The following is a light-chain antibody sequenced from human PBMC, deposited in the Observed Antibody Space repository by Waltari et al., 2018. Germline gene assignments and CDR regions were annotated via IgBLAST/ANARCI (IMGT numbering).Light chain of an antibody. CDR1: TRTFGSYAL. CDR3: CSYAGNTVWV. Sequence: QSALTQPASVSGSPGQSITIPCTGTTRTFGSYALVSWYQQHPDKAPKLMVYEGTKRPPGISTRFSGAKSGNTASLTISGLQAEDEADYYCCSYAGNTVWVFGGGTKLTVL. J-gene: IGLJ3*02. CDR2: EGT. V-gene: IGLV2-23*01.